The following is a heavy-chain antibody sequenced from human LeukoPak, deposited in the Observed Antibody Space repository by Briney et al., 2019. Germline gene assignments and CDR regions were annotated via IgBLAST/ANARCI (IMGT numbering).Heavy chain of an antibody. D-gene: IGHD4-17*01. V-gene: IGHV3-30*02. CDR2: IRFDGSNK. CDR1: GFTFSSYG. J-gene: IGHJ4*02. CDR3: AKVDDYGADY. Sequence: GGSLRLSCAASGFTFSSYGIHWVGQAPGKGLEGVAFIRFDGSNKYYSDSVKGRFTISRDNSKTTLYLQMNSLRAEDTAVYYCAKVDDYGADYWGQGTLVTVSS.